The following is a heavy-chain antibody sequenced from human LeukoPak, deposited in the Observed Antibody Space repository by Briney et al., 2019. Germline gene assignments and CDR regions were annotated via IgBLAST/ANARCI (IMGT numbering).Heavy chain of an antibody. CDR1: GFTFSSYG. CDR3: AKGGCSSTSCYTDDAFDI. CDR2: IRYDGSNK. V-gene: IGHV3-30*02. Sequence: GGSLRLSCAASGFTFSSYGMHWVRQAPGKGLEWVAFIRYDGSNKYYADSVKGRFTISRDNSKNTLYLQMNSLRAEDTAVYYCAKGGCSSTSCYTDDAFDIWGQGTMVTVSS. D-gene: IGHD2-2*02. J-gene: IGHJ3*02.